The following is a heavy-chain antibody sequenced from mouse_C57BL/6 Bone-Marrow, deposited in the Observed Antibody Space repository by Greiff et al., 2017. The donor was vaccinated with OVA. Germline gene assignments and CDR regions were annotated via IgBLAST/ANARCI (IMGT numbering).Heavy chain of an antibody. D-gene: IGHD1-1*01. CDR2: IDPSDSYT. CDR1: GYTFPSYW. J-gene: IGHJ2*01. Sequence: VQLQQPGAELVMPGASVKLSCKASGYTFPSYWMHWVKQRPGQGLEWIGEIDPSDSYTNYNQKFKGKSTLTVAKSSSTAYMQLSSLTSEDSAVYYCARGPYYYGSSYDYFDYWGQGTTLTVSS. V-gene: IGHV1-69*01. CDR3: ARGPYYYGSSYDYFDY.